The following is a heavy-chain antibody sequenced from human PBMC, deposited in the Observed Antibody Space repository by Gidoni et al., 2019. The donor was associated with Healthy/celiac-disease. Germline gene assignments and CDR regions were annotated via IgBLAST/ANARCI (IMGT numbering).Heavy chain of an antibody. V-gene: IGHV3-74*01. CDR3: AGHYYDSSGYYPLDYYYGMDV. J-gene: IGHJ6*02. D-gene: IGHD3-22*01. CDR2: INSDGSST. CDR1: GCTVRSYW. Sequence: EVQLVESGGGLVQPGGSLRRSWAASGCTVRSYWRHWVRQAPGKGLVWVSRINSDGSSTSYADSVKGRFTISRDNAKNTLYLQMNSLRAEDTAVYYCAGHYYDSSGYYPLDYYYGMDVWGQGTTVTVSS.